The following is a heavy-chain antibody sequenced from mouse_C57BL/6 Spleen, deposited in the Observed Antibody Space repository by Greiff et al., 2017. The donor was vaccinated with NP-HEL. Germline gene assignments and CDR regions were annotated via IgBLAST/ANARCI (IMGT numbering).Heavy chain of an antibody. CDR3: ASSYYSNYVYAMDY. V-gene: IGHV2-2*01. J-gene: IGHJ4*01. Sequence: VQLQQSGPGLVQPSQSLSITCTVSGFSLTSYGVHWVRQSPGKGLEWLGVIWSGGSTDYNAAFISRLSISKDNSKSQVFFKMNSLQADDTAIYYCASSYYSNYVYAMDYWGQGTSVTVSS. D-gene: IGHD2-5*01. CDR1: GFSLTSYG. CDR2: IWSGGST.